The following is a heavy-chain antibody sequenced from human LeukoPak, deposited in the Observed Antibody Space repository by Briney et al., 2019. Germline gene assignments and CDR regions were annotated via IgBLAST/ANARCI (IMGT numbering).Heavy chain of an antibody. V-gene: IGHV4-61*01. CDR1: GGSISSGSYY. CDR2: IYYSGST. CDR3: ARGGWNKFDY. Sequence: PSETLSLTCTVSGGSISSGSYYWSWIRQPPGKGLERIGFIYYSGSTNYNPSLKSRVTISVDTSKNQFSLKLSSVTAADSAVYYCARGGWNKFDYWGQGTLVTVSS. D-gene: IGHD3-22*01. J-gene: IGHJ4*02.